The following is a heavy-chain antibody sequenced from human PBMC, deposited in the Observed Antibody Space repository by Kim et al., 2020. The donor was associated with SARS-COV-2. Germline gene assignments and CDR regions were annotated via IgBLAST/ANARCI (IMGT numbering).Heavy chain of an antibody. V-gene: IGHV4-34*01. CDR1: GGSFSGYY. D-gene: IGHD6-6*01. CDR2: INHSGST. J-gene: IGHJ5*02. Sequence: SETLSLTCAVYGGSFSGYYWSWIRQPPGKGLEWIGEINHSGSTNYNPSLKSRVTISVDTSKNQFSLKLSSVTAADTAVYYCARVVREYSSQGGNRRFDPWGQGTLVTVSS. CDR3: ARVVREYSSQGGNRRFDP.